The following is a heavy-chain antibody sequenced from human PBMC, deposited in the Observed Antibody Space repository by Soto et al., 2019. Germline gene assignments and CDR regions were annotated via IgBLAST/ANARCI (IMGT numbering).Heavy chain of an antibody. CDR2: IIPFFGPS. J-gene: IGHJ6*02. D-gene: IGHD3-10*01. Sequence: QVQLVQSGAEVKKPGSSVKVSCKTSGGTFNSYGITWVRRAPGQGLEWMGGIIPFFGPSHYAQKFQGRVRITADESTSTAYMELSSLRYEDTAVYYCARGSNSGYYYRRDVWGQGTTVTVSS. V-gene: IGHV1-69*01. CDR1: GGTFNSYG. CDR3: ARGSNSGYYYRRDV.